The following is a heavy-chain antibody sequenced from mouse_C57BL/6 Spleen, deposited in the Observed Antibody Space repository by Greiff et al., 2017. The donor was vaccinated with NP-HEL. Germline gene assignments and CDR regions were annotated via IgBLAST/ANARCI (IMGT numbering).Heavy chain of an antibody. J-gene: IGHJ1*03. CDR1: GFSLTSYG. CDR2: IWRGGST. D-gene: IGHD1-1*01. Sequence: VQLQQSGPGLVQPSQSLSITCTVSGFSLTSYGVHWVRQSPGKGLEWLGVIWRGGSTDYNAAFMSRLSITKDNSKSQVFFKMNSLQADDTAIYYWAKNYGSSYDWYFDVWGTGTTVTVSS. CDR3: AKNYGSSYDWYFDV. V-gene: IGHV2-5*01.